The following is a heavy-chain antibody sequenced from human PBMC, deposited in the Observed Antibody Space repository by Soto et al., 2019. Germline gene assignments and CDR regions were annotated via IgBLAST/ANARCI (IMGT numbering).Heavy chain of an antibody. CDR3: ARRYYDSSGYYFAFDI. CDR2: IIPIFGTA. Sequence: SVKVSGKASGGTFSSYAISWVRQAPGQGLEWMGGIIPIFGTANYAQKFQGRVTITADESTSTAYMELSSLRSEDTAVYYCARRYYDSSGYYFAFDIWGQGTMVTVSS. CDR1: GGTFSSYA. V-gene: IGHV1-69*13. J-gene: IGHJ3*02. D-gene: IGHD3-22*01.